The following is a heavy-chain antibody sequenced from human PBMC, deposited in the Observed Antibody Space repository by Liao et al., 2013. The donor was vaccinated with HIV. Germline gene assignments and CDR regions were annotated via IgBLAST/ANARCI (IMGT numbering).Heavy chain of an antibody. CDR2: IHGTGSS. CDR1: GDSISSYY. Sequence: QVQLQESGPGLVKPSETLSLTCTVSGDSISSYYWSWIRQPAGKGLEWIGRIHGTGSSNFNPSLQSRVTMSIDASKRQFSLNLTSVTAADTGVYYCVRGPITTVTISYYYFDIWGRGTLLTVSS. J-gene: IGHJ2*01. D-gene: IGHD4-17*01. V-gene: IGHV4-4*07. CDR3: VRGPITTVTISYYYFDI.